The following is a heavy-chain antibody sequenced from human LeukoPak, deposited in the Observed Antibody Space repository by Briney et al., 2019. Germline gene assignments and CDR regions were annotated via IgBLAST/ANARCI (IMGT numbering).Heavy chain of an antibody. J-gene: IGHJ4*02. CDR3: AKDRDYSGSSYFDY. V-gene: IGHV3-43D*03. CDR2: IRADGVST. D-gene: IGHD1-26*01. Sequence: GGSLRLSCAASGFSFGGYAMHWVRQAPGKGLEWVSLIRADGVSTYYADSVNGRFTISRDNSKNTLYLHMNNLRAEDTAMYYCAKDRDYSGSSYFDYWGQGILVTVSS. CDR1: GFSFGGYA.